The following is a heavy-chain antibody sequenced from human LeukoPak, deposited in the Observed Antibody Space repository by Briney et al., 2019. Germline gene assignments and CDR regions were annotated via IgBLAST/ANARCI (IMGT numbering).Heavy chain of an antibody. CDR2: ISYDGSNK. CDR1: GXTFSSYG. J-gene: IGHJ4*02. V-gene: IGHV3-30*18. CDR3: AKILPDTVTADY. Sequence: PGGSLRLSCAASGXTFSSYGMYWVRQAPGKGLEWVAVISYDGSNKYYADSVKGRFTISRDNSKNTLYLQMNSLRAEDTAVYYCAKILPDTVTADYWGQGTLVTVSS. D-gene: IGHD4-11*01.